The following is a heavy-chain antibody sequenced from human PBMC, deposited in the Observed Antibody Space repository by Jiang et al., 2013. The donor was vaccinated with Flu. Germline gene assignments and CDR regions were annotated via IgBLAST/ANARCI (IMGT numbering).Heavy chain of an antibody. Sequence: GSGLVKPSETLSLTCTVSGGSISSYYWSWIRQPPGKGLEWIGYIYYSGSTNYNPSLKSRVTISVDTSKNQFSLKLSSVTAADTAVYYCARQAAGTLRRSAKVWFDPWGQGTLVTVSS. CDR2: IYYSGST. D-gene: IGHD6-13*01. V-gene: IGHV4-59*08. CDR1: GGSISSYY. J-gene: IGHJ5*02. CDR3: ARQAAGTLRRSAKVWFDP.